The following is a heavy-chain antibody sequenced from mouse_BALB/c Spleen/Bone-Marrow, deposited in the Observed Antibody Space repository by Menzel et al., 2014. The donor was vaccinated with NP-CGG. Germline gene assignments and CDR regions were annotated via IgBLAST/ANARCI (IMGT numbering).Heavy chain of an antibody. Sequence: VQLQQSGTVLARPGASVKMSCKASGYSFTNYWMHWVKQRPGQGLEWIGAIYPGNSDTRYNQKFKGKAKLTVDTSSSTAYVDLSSLTSEDSAVYYCARSGFDYWGQGTTLTVSS. CDR3: ARSGFDY. D-gene: IGHD4-1*01. CDR2: IYPGNSDT. J-gene: IGHJ2*01. V-gene: IGHV1-5*01. CDR1: GYSFTNYW.